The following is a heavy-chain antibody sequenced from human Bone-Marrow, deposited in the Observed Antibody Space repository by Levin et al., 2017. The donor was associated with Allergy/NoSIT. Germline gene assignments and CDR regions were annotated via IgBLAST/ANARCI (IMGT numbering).Heavy chain of an antibody. CDR3: ARDGGSVAGHDWYFDL. J-gene: IGHJ2*01. D-gene: IGHD3-16*01. V-gene: IGHV3-74*01. CDR2: MNIDGSIT. CDR1: GFTFRNSY. Sequence: LSLTCAASGFTFRNSYMHWVRQAPGKGLVWVSRMNIDGSITDYADSVKGRFTISRDNAKNTVYLQMNSLRDDDTAVYYCARDGGSVAGHDWYFDLWGRGTLVTVSS.